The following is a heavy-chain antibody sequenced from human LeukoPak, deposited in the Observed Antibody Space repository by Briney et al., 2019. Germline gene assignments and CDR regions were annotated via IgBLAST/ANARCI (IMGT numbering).Heavy chain of an antibody. Sequence: SQTLSLTCTVSGGSISSGGYYWSWIRQHPGKGLEWIGYIYYSGSTYYNPSLKSRVTISVDTSKNQFSLKLSSVTAADTAVYYCARANGTTYYYDSSGYRPAEYFQHWGQGTLVTVSS. J-gene: IGHJ1*01. CDR1: GGSISSGGYY. CDR3: ARANGTTYYYDSSGYRPAEYFQH. V-gene: IGHV4-31*03. CDR2: IYYSGST. D-gene: IGHD3-22*01.